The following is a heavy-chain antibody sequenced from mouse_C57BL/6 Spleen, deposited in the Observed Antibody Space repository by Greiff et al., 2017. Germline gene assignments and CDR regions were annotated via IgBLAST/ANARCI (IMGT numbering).Heavy chain of an antibody. Sequence: VQLQQSGAELARPGASVKMSCKASGYTFTSYTMHWVKQRPGQGLEWIGYINPSSGYTKYNQKFKDKATLTADKSSSTAYMQLSSLTSEDSAVYYCAREGPNYYGTPDYWGQGTTLTVSS. J-gene: IGHJ2*01. CDR1: GYTFTSYT. CDR3: AREGPNYYGTPDY. V-gene: IGHV1-4*01. CDR2: INPSSGYT. D-gene: IGHD1-1*01.